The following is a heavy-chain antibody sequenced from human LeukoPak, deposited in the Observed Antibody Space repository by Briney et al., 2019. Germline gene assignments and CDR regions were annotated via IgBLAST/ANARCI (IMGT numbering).Heavy chain of an antibody. CDR3: ARVLPGYCSGGSCSNSPFDY. D-gene: IGHD2-15*01. CDR2: INPNSGGT. V-gene: IGHV1-2*02. J-gene: IGHJ4*02. CDR1: GYTFIDYY. Sequence: GASVKVSCKASGYTFIDYYIHWVRQAPGQGLKWMGWINPNSGGTNYAQKFQGRVTMTRDTSISTAYMELSRLRSDDTAVYYCARVLPGYCSGGSCSNSPFDYWGQGTLVTVSS.